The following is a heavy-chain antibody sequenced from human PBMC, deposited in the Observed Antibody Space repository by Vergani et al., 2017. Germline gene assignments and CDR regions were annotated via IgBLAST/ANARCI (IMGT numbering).Heavy chain of an antibody. CDR3: VRDQVTMLRGSDALGI. Sequence: EVQLVESGGDLVQPGRSLRLSCTASGFTFGYYDMDWFRQAPGQGLEWVGGIRIKAYGQATIYAASVKGRFTITRDDSKSIAYLQINNLQTEDTAMYYCVRDQVTMLRGSDALGILGQGTMVTVSS. V-gene: IGHV3-49*03. CDR1: GFTFGYYD. J-gene: IGHJ3*02. D-gene: IGHD3-10*01. CDR2: IRIKAYGQAT.